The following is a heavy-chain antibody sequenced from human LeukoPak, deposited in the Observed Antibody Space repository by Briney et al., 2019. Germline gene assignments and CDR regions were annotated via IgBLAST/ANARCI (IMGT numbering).Heavy chain of an antibody. CDR1: GFTFSSYS. Sequence: GGSLRLSCAASGFTFSSYSMNWVRQAPGKGLEWVSSISSSSSYIYYADSVKGRFTISRANAKNSLYLQMNSLRAEDTAVYYCARGEVVPAATYYYYYYMDVWGKGTTVTVSS. CDR2: ISSSSSYI. CDR3: ARGEVVPAATYYYYYYMDV. V-gene: IGHV3-21*01. J-gene: IGHJ6*03. D-gene: IGHD2-2*01.